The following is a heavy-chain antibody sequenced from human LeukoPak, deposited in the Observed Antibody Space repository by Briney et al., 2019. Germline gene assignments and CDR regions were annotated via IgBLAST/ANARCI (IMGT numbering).Heavy chain of an antibody. CDR2: ISSSGSNI. J-gene: IGHJ6*03. CDR3: ARAMDYYYYYYIDV. V-gene: IGHV3-11*04. CDR1: GFTFSDYY. Sequence: GGSLRLSCAASGFTFSDYYISWIRQAPGKGLEWVSNISSSGSNIYYADSVKGRFTISRDNAKDSLYLQMNSLRAEDTAIYYCARAMDYYYYYYIDVWGKGTTVTVSS. D-gene: IGHD3-10*01.